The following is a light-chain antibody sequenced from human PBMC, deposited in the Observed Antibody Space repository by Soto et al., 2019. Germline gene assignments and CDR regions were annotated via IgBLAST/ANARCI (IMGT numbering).Light chain of an antibody. J-gene: IGLJ2*01. V-gene: IGLV2-23*01. CDR1: SSDVGSYNL. CDR3: RSYAGSSVV. CDR2: EGS. Sequence: QSALTQPASVSGSPGQSITISCTGISSDVGSYNLVSWYQQHPGKAPKLMIYEGSKRPSGVSNRFSGSKSGNTASLTISGLQAEDEADYYCRSYAGSSVVFGGGTKLTVL.